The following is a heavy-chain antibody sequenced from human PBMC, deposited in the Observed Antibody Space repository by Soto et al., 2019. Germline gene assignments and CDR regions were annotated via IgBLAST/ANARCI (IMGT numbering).Heavy chain of an antibody. J-gene: IGHJ4*02. CDR1: GFALDSYG. V-gene: IGHV3-23*01. D-gene: IGHD3-16*02. CDR3: ARRWGVIVGGPDY. CDR2: ISGSSGSA. Sequence: EVQLLESGGGLVQPGGSLRLSCAASGFALDSYGMSWVRQAPGRGLDWVSAISGSSGSAYYAGSVKGRFTISRDNSKKTVYLQMNSLLAEDSAIYYGARRWGVIVGGPDYWGQGTLVTVSS.